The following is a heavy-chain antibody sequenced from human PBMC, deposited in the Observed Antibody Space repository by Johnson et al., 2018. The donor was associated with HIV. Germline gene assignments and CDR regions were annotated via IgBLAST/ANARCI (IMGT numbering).Heavy chain of an antibody. J-gene: IGHJ3*02. CDR1: GFTFSDHY. V-gene: IGHV3-72*01. D-gene: IGHD1-26*01. CDR3: AREPEGWAFDI. CDR2: SRNKANSYTT. Sequence: VQLVESGGGVVQPGTSLRLSCAASGFTFSDHYMDWVRQAPGKGLEWVGRSRNKANSYTTEYAASVKGRFTISRDDSKNSLYLQMNSLKTEDTAVYYCAREPEGWAFDIWGQGTMVTVSS.